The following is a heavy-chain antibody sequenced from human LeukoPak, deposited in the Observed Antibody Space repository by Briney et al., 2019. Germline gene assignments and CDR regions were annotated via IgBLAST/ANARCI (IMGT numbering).Heavy chain of an antibody. CDR3: ARSRGGHDAFDI. CDR2: MNPNSGNT. J-gene: IGHJ3*02. D-gene: IGHD3-10*01. Sequence: ASVKVSCKASGYTFTSYDINWVRQAPGQGLEWMGWMNPNSGNTGYAQKFQGRVTMTRNTSISTAYMGLSSLRSEDTAVYYCARSRGGHDAFDIWGQGTMVTVSS. CDR1: GYTFTSYD. V-gene: IGHV1-8*01.